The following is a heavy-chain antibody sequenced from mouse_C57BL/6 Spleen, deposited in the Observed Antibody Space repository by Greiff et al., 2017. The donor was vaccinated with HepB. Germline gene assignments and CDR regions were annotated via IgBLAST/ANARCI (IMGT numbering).Heavy chain of an antibody. J-gene: IGHJ4*01. V-gene: IGHV1-81*01. CDR1: GYTFTSYG. D-gene: IGHD1-1*01. CDR3: ERITTDAYYYAMDY. Sequence: QVQLQQSGAELARPGASVKLSCKASGYTFTSYGISWVKQRTGQGLEWIGEIYPRIGNTYYNEKFKGKDTLTADKSYSTSYMELRSLTSEDSAVYVFERITTDAYYYAMDYWGQGTSVTVSA. CDR2: IYPRIGNT.